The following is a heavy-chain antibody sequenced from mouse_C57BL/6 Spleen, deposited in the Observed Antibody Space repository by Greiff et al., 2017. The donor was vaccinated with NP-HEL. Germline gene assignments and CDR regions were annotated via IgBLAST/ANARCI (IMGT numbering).Heavy chain of an antibody. CDR1: GYTFTSYW. J-gene: IGHJ2*01. V-gene: IGHV1-69*01. Sequence: VQLQQPGAELVMPGASVKLSCKASGYTFTSYWMHWVKQRPGQGLEWIGEIDPSDSYTNYNQTFKGKSTLTVDKSSCTAYMQLSSLTSEDSAVYYCARDFPGQGYWVQCTTLTVSS. CDR3: ARDFPGQGY. D-gene: IGHD3-3*01. CDR2: IDPSDSYT.